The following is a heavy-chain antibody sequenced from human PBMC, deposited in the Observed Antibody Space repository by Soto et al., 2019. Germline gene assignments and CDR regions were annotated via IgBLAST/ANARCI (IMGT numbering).Heavy chain of an antibody. J-gene: IGHJ6*04. CDR1: GYTFTSYA. CDR3: AKEGVVTNNYYYYSTDV. V-gene: IGHV1-3*01. CDR2: INAGNGNT. D-gene: IGHD3-3*01. Sequence: ASVKVSCKASGYTFTSYAMHWVRQAPGQRFEWMGWINAGNGNTKYSQKFQGRVTITRDTSASTAYMELSSLRSEDTAVYYCAKEGVVTNNYYYYSTDVWGKGTSVTLSS.